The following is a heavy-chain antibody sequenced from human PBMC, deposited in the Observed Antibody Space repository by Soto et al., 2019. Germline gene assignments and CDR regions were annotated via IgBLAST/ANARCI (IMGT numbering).Heavy chain of an antibody. D-gene: IGHD2-15*01. J-gene: IGHJ4*02. CDR2: ISGSAGVT. CDR3: AKDWVSGSSPY. V-gene: IGHV3-23*01. Sequence: SRRLSCTASGFTFSSNAMSWVRQAPGKGLEWVSSISGSAGVTYYADSVKGRFTISRDNSKNALYLQMNSLRAEDTAVYYCAKDWVSGSSPYWGQGPLVTVSS. CDR1: GFTFSSNA.